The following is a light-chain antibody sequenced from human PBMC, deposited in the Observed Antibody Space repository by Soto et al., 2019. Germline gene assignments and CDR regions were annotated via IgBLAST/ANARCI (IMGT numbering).Light chain of an antibody. CDR3: SSYAGINNLV. CDR1: RSDVGRYTY. V-gene: IGLV2-8*01. Sequence: QSVLTQPPSASGSPGQSVTISCTGTRSDVGRYTYVSWYQQHPGKAPKLMIYEVSRRPSGVPDRFSGSKSGNTASLTVSGLQAEDEADYYCSSYAGINNLVFGGGTQLTVL. J-gene: IGLJ2*01. CDR2: EVS.